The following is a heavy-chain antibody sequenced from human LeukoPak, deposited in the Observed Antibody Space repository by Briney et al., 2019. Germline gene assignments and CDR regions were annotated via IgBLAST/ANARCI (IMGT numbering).Heavy chain of an antibody. D-gene: IGHD3-10*01. J-gene: IGHJ5*02. CDR2: INHSGST. Sequence: SETLSLTCGVSGGSFSFYYWSWIRQPPGKGLEWIGEINHSGSTNYNPSLKSRVTISVDTSKNQFSLKLSSVTAADTAVYYCASSGITMVRGVSTDWFDPWGQGTLVTVSS. V-gene: IGHV4-34*01. CDR3: ASSGITMVRGVSTDWFDP. CDR1: GGSFSFYY.